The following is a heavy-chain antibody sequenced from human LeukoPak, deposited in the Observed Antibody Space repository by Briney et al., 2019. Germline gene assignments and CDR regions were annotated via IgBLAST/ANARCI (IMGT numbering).Heavy chain of an antibody. CDR1: GFTFSSYA. Sequence: GGSLRLSCAASGFTFSSYAMHWVRQAPGKGLEWVAVISYDGSNKYYADSVKGRFTISRDNSKNTLYLQMNSLRAEDTAVYYCARVLIGSMVRGEPYYYNYYMDVWGKGTTVTVSS. D-gene: IGHD3-10*01. J-gene: IGHJ6*03. CDR3: ARVLIGSMVRGEPYYYNYYMDV. CDR2: ISYDGSNK. V-gene: IGHV3-30*04.